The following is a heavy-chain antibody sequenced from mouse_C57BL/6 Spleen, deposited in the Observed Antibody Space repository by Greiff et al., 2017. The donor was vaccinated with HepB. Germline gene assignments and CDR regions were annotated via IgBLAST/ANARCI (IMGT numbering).Heavy chain of an antibody. J-gene: IGHJ4*01. V-gene: IGHV5-17*01. Sequence: EVMLVESGGGLVKPGGSLKLSCAASGFTFSDYGMHWVRQAPEKGLEWVAYISSGSSTIYYADTVKGRFTISRDNAKNTLFLQMTSLRSEDTAMYYCARWGFTTVVAHYYAMDYWGQGTSVTVSS. CDR3: ARWGFTTVVAHYYAMDY. D-gene: IGHD1-1*01. CDR1: GFTFSDYG. CDR2: ISSGSSTI.